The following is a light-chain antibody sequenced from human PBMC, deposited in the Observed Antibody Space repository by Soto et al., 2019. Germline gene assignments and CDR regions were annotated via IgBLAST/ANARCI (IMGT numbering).Light chain of an antibody. V-gene: IGLV1-44*01. CDR1: SSNIGSRT. CDR2: SNN. CDR3: AAWDDSLSAWV. J-gene: IGLJ3*02. Sequence: QSVLTQPPSASGTPGQRVTISCSGSSSNIGSRTVNWYQQLPGTAPKVLIYSNNQRPSGVPDRFSGSKSGTSASLAITGLQSEDEADYYCAAWDDSLSAWVFGGGTKLTVL.